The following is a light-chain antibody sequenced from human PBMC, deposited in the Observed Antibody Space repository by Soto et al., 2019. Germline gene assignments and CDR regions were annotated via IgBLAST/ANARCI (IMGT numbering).Light chain of an antibody. V-gene: IGKV1D-13*01. J-gene: IGKJ3*01. Sequence: AIQLTQSPSSLSASVGDRVTITCRASQGISSALARYQQKPGKAPKLLIYDASSLESGVPSRFSGSGSGTDFTLTISSLQPEDFATYYCQQFNNYPHFGPGTKVDIK. CDR1: QGISSA. CDR2: DAS. CDR3: QQFNNYPH.